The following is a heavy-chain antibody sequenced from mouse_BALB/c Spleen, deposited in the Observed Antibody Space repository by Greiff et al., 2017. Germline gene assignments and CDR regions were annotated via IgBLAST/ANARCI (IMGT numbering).Heavy chain of an antibody. Sequence: VQLQQSGPELVKPGASVRISCKASGYTFTSYYIHWVKQRPGQGLEWIGLIYPGNVNTKYNEKFKGKATLTADKSSSTAYMQLSSLTSEDSAVYFVARKGSSVYYFDYWGQGTTLTVSS. CDR2: IYPGNVNT. CDR3: ARKGSSVYYFDY. D-gene: IGHD3-1*01. V-gene: IGHV1S56*01. J-gene: IGHJ2*01. CDR1: GYTFTSYY.